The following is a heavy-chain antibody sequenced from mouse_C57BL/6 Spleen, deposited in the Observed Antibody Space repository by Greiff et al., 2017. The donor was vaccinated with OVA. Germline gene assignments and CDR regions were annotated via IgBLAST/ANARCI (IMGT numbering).Heavy chain of an antibody. J-gene: IGHJ4*01. Sequence: VQLQQSGPELVKPGASVKISCKASGYAFSSSWMNWVKQRPGKGLEWIGRIYPGDGDTNYNGKFKGKATLTADKSSSTAYMQLSSLTSEDSAVYFCARSHYDYDVNYAMDYWGQGTSVTVSS. D-gene: IGHD2-4*01. CDR3: ARSHYDYDVNYAMDY. V-gene: IGHV1-82*01. CDR2: IYPGDGDT. CDR1: GYAFSSSW.